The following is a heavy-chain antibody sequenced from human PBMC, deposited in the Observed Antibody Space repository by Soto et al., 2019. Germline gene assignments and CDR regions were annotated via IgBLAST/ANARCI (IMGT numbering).Heavy chain of an antibody. Sequence: QLQLQESGPGLVKPSETLSLTCTVSGGSISSSSYYWGWIRQPPGKGLEWIGSIYYSGSTYYNPSLTSRVTISVDTPKNQFSLKLSSVTAADTAVYYCARRQGYSSGWYDPWGQGTLVTVSS. V-gene: IGHV4-39*01. D-gene: IGHD6-19*01. CDR3: ARRQGYSSGWYDP. CDR2: IYYSGST. J-gene: IGHJ5*02. CDR1: GGSISSSSYY.